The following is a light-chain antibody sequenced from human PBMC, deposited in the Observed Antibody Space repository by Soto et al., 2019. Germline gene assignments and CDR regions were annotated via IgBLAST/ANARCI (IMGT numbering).Light chain of an antibody. CDR3: QRSNTHPT. Sequence: DIQMTPSPSTLSASVVDRVTITCRTSLSISTSVAWYQQKPGKAPKLLIFDASSLQRGVPSTFSGRGSGTEFTVTIRILQPDDVVTYHCQRSNTHPTFGGGTQVEIK. CDR2: DAS. CDR1: LSISTS. V-gene: IGKV1-5*01. J-gene: IGKJ4*01.